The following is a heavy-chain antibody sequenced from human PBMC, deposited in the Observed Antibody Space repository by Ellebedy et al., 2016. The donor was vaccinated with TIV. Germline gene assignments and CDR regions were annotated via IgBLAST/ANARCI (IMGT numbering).Heavy chain of an antibody. J-gene: IGHJ4*02. CDR3: VRVSRSGNYPG. D-gene: IGHD1-26*01. CDR1: GFNFGFYT. V-gene: IGHV3-21*01. Sequence: GESLKISXAASGFNFGFYTMNWVRRAPGKGLEWLSSISSSSSYMFYADSVKGRFTVSRDNAKNSLYLQMNSLRDEDTAVYYCVRVSRSGNYPGWGQGTLVTVSS. CDR2: ISSSSSYM.